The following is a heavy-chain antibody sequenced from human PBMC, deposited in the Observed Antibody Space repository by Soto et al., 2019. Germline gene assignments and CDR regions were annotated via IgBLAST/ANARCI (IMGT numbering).Heavy chain of an antibody. V-gene: IGHV4-39*01. CDR3: ARGAGTSTYYYGVDV. D-gene: IGHD1-1*01. J-gene: IGHJ6*02. CDR2: IFYSGST. Sequence: SETLSLTCNVSGGSTSSSDYYWGWLRQPPGKGLEWLGNIFYSGSTYYNPSLKSRITISVDTSKNQFSLRVSSVTAADTAVYYCARGAGTSTYYYGVDVWGQGTRVTVSS. CDR1: GGSTSSSDYY.